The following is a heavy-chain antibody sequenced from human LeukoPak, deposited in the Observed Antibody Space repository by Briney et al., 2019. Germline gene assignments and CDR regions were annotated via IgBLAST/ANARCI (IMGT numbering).Heavy chain of an antibody. CDR1: GFTFSSYG. D-gene: IGHD2-2*01. J-gene: IGHJ4*02. CDR2: IRYDGSNK. CDR3: AKDQLGYCSSTSCPIDY. V-gene: IGHV3-30*02. Sequence: PGGSLRLSCAASGFTFSSYGMHWVRQAPGKGLEWVAFIRYDGSNKYHADSVKGRFTISRDNSKNTLYLQMNSLRAEDTAVYYCAKDQLGYCSSTSCPIDYWGQGTLVTVSS.